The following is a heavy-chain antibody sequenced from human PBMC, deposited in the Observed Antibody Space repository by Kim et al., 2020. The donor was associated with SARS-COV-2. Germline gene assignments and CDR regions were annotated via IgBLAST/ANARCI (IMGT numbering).Heavy chain of an antibody. D-gene: IGHD3-10*01. Sequence: NPSLKSRVIMSTDTSKNHFSLKMNSVTAADMAVYYCARASYFGSGKRIDPWGQGTLVTVSS. J-gene: IGHJ5*02. CDR3: ARASYFGSGKRIDP. V-gene: IGHV4-31*02.